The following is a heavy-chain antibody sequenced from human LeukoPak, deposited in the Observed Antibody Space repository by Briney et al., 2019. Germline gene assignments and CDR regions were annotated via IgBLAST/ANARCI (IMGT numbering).Heavy chain of an antibody. J-gene: IGHJ4*02. CDR1: GFTFSVYW. Sequence: GGSLRLSCAASGFTFSVYWMSWVRQAPGKGLEWVANIKQDGSEKYYVDSVKGRFTISRDNAKNSLYLQMNSLRAEDTAVYYCARELVSSIVVVTAMGYFDYWGQGTLVTVSS. CDR3: ARELVSSIVVVTAMGYFDY. CDR2: IKQDGSEK. V-gene: IGHV3-7*01. D-gene: IGHD2-21*02.